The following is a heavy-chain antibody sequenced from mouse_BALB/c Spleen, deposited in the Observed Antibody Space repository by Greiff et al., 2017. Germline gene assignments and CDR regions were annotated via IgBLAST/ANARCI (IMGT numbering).Heavy chain of an antibody. CDR1: GYTFTDYY. V-gene: IGHV1-84*02. CDR3: ARSGPHGYFDV. CDR2: IYPGSGNT. J-gene: IGHJ1*01. Sequence: VHLVESGPELVKPGASVKISCKASGYTFTDYYITWVKQKPGQGLEWIGWIYPGSGNTKYNEKFKGKATLTVDTSSSTAYMQLSSLTSEDTAVYFCARSGPHGYFDVWGEGTTVTVSS.